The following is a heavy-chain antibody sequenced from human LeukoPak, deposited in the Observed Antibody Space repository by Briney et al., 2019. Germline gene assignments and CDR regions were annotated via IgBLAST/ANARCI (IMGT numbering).Heavy chain of an antibody. D-gene: IGHD3-3*01. CDR3: ARQTGVGLFILP. J-gene: IGHJ4*02. Sequence: SETLSLTCAVSGDSISTSNSYWGWIRRPPGKGLEWVGSIYYSGNTYYNPSLKSQVTISVDTSKNQFSLKLTSVTAADTAVYYCARQTGVGLFILPGGQGTLVTVSS. V-gene: IGHV4-39*01. CDR1: GDSISTSNSY. CDR2: IYYSGNT.